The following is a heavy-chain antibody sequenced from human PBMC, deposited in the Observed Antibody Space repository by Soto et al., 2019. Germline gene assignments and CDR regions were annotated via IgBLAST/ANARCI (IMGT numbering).Heavy chain of an antibody. J-gene: IGHJ6*02. D-gene: IGHD2-2*01. V-gene: IGHV1-69*08. CDR2: IIPIFGIA. CDR1: GGTFSRYS. CDR3: ARDDRYREKGLVPDAIDGMEV. Sequence: QVQLVQSGAEVKKPGSSVKVSCKASGGTFSRYSITWVRQAPGHGLEWIGRIIPIFGIASYAQKFQGRVTITADESTSTAYMELSSLKSDDTAVYYCARDDRYREKGLVPDAIDGMEVRGQGTTVTVSS.